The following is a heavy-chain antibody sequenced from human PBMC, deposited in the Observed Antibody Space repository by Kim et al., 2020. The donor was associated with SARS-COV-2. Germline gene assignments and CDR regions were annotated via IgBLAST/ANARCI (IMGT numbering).Heavy chain of an antibody. V-gene: IGHV3-23*01. CDR2: KT. CDR3: ARQRGYDFDM. Sequence: KTYYADSVRGRFTISRDNSKNALYVQMNSLRAEDTALYYCARQRGYDFDMWGQGTMVIVSS. J-gene: IGHJ3*02. D-gene: IGHD1-1*01.